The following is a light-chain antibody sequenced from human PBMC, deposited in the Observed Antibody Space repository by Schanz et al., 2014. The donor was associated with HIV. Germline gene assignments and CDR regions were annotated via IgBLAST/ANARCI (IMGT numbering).Light chain of an antibody. CDR1: QNVGSS. J-gene: IGKJ4*01. CDR3: QQYKNWPLELT. CDR2: SAS. V-gene: IGKV3-15*01. Sequence: EIVLTQSPDTLSLSPGERATLSCRASQNVGSSVAWYQQKPGQTPRLLIYSASARADDIPGRISGSGSGTEFTLIIDSLQSEDFGIYYCQQYKNWPLELTFGGGTKVEIK.